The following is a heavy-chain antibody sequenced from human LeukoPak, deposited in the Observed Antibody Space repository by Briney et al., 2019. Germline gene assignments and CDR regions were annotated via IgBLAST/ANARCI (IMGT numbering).Heavy chain of an antibody. Sequence: PGGSLRLSCAASGFTFSSYGMHWVRQAPGKGLEWVAFIRYDGSNKYYADSVKGRFTISRDNSKNTLYLQMNSLRAEDTAVYYCARINPSFSIAALDYWGQGTLVTVSS. D-gene: IGHD6-6*01. CDR2: IRYDGSNK. V-gene: IGHV3-30*02. J-gene: IGHJ4*02. CDR3: ARINPSFSIAALDY. CDR1: GFTFSSYG.